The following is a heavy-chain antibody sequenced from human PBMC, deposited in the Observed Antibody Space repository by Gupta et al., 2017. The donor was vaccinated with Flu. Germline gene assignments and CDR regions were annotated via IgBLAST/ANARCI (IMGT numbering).Heavy chain of an antibody. D-gene: IGHD3-10*01. J-gene: IGHJ2*01. CDR3: ASGPAKGRITMVRGVLENWYFDL. CDR2: IIPIFGTA. V-gene: IGHV1-69*06. CDR1: GGTFSSYA. Sequence: QVQLVQSGAEVKKPGSLVKVSCKASGGTFSSYAIRWVRQAPGQGLEWMGGIIPIFGTANYAQKFQGRVTITADKSTSTAYMELSSLRSEDTAVYYCASGPAKGRITMVRGVLENWYFDLWGRGTLVTVSS.